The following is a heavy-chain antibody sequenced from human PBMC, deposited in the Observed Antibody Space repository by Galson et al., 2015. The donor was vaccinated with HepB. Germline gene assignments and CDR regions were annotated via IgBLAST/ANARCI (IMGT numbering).Heavy chain of an antibody. CDR1: GYTFTSYV. Sequence: SVKVSCKASGYTFTSYVISWVRQAPGQGLEWMGWISAYNGNTNYAQKLQGRVTMTTDTSTSTAYMELRSLRSEDTAVYYCARNDFWSGSVVQYYYYGMDVWGQGTTVTVSS. V-gene: IGHV1-18*04. D-gene: IGHD3-3*01. CDR2: ISAYNGNT. J-gene: IGHJ6*02. CDR3: ARNDFWSGSVVQYYYYGMDV.